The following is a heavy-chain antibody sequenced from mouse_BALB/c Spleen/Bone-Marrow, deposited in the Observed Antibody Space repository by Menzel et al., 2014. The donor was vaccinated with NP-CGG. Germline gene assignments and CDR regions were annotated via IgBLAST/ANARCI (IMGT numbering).Heavy chain of an antibody. CDR1: GYSFTGYF. CDR3: ARGGLLRAMDY. CDR2: INPYNGDT. D-gene: IGHD2-3*01. V-gene: IGHV1-20*02. J-gene: IGHJ4*01. Sequence: EVQLQQSGPELVKPGASVKISCKASGYSFTGYFMNWVMQSHGKSLEWIGRINPYNGDTFYNQKFEGKATLTVDKSSSTAHMELRSLASEDSAVYYCARGGLLRAMDYWGQGTSVTVSS.